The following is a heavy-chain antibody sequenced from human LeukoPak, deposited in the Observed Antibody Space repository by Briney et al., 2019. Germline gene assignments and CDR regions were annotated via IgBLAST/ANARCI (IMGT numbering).Heavy chain of an antibody. J-gene: IGHJ4*02. CDR3: AIDPNWGTHS. D-gene: IGHD7-27*01. CDR1: GFTFSTYT. Sequence: GGSLRLSCAASGFTFSTYTMYWVRHPPGKRLEWVSIIGSSGGGIHYADSVKGRFTISRDNSKNALYLQMNRLRVEDTAVYYCAIDPNWGTHSWGQGVLVTVSS. V-gene: IGHV3-23*01. CDR2: IGSSGGGI.